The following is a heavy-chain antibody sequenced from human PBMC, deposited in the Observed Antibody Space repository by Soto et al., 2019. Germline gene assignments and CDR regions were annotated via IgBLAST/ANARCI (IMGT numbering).Heavy chain of an antibody. V-gene: IGHV1-69*06. J-gene: IGHJ6*02. Sequence: QVQLVQSGAEVKKPGSSVKVSCKASGGTFSSYAISWVRQAPGQGLEWMGGIIPIFGTANYAQKFQGRVTITADKSTSTAYMELSSLRSEDTAVYYWARGSDIVATIFRLQHYYYYGMDVWGQGTTVTVSS. CDR3: ARGSDIVATIFRLQHYYYYGMDV. CDR2: IIPIFGTA. D-gene: IGHD5-12*01. CDR1: GGTFSSYA.